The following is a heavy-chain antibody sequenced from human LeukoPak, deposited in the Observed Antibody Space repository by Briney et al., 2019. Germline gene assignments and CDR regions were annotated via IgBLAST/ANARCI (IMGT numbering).Heavy chain of an antibody. CDR3: ASTMDV. CDR2: IYTSGST. J-gene: IGHJ6*04. CDR1: GGSISSYY. Sequence: SETLSLTCTVSGGSISSYYWSWIPQPAGKGLELLGRIYTSGSTNYNPSLKGRVTISVDTPKNQFSLKLSSVTAADTAVYYCASTMDVWGKGTTVTVSS. V-gene: IGHV4-4*07.